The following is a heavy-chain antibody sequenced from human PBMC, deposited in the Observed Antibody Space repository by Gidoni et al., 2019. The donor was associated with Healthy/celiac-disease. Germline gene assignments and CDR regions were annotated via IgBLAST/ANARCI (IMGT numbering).Heavy chain of an antibody. CDR1: GFTFRSYS. J-gene: IGHJ6*02. CDR2: ISSSSSTI. CDR3: ARAGFDSSWGRGMDV. D-gene: IGHD6-13*01. V-gene: IGHV3-48*04. Sequence: EVQLVESGGGLVQPGGSLRRSCAAYGFTFRSYSMNWVRQAPGKGLEWVSYISSSSSTIYYADSVKGRFTISRDNAKNSLYLQMNSLRAEDTAVYYCARAGFDSSWGRGMDVWGQGTTVTVSS.